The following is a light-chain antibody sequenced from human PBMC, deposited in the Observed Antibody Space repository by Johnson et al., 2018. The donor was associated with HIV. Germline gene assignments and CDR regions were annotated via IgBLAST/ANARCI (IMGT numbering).Light chain of an antibody. CDR1: SSNIANNY. Sequence: QSVLTQPPSVSVAPGHQATISCSGSSSNIANNYVSWYQQFPGTAPKLLIYENNKRPSGISDRFSGSKSGPSATLGITGLQTGDEADYYCGTWDSSLRVGFFGTGTKVTVL. V-gene: IGLV1-51*02. CDR2: ENN. J-gene: IGLJ1*01. CDR3: GTWDSSLRVGF.